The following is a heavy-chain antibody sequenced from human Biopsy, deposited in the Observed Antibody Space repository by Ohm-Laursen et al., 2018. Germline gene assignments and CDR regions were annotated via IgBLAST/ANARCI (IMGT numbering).Heavy chain of an antibody. CDR3: ATKLTGYFHH. CDR1: GGTFSKYG. D-gene: IGHD3-9*01. CDR2: NIPILGTG. J-gene: IGHJ1*01. V-gene: IGHV1-69*06. Sequence: GSSVKVSRKAPGGTFSKYGVNWVRQAPGQGLEWLGGNIPILGTGNYAPMFHGRVTVVADTSTSTATMELRSLRPDDTAVYYCATKLTGYFHHWGQGTLVIVSS.